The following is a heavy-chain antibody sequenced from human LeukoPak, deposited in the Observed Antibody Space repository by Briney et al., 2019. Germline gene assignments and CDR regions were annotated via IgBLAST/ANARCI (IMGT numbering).Heavy chain of an antibody. CDR3: ARDRYSGYIYYYYMDV. CDR1: GGSISSGSYY. D-gene: IGHD5-12*01. J-gene: IGHJ6*03. Sequence: SETLSLTCTVSGGSISSGSYYWSWIRQPAGKGLEWIGRIYTSGSTNYNPSLKSRVTISVDTSKNQFSLKLSSVTAPDTAVYYCARDRYSGYIYYYYMDVWSKGTTVTVSS. V-gene: IGHV4-61*02. CDR2: IYTSGST.